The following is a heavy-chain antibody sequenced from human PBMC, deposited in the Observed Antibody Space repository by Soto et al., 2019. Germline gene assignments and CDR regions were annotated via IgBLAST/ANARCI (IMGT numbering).Heavy chain of an antibody. J-gene: IGHJ4*02. D-gene: IGHD1-1*01. CDR3: HAAGSWTEFF. CDR1: GLTFEHSG. V-gene: IGHV3-9*01. Sequence: EVQLVESGGDLVQPGRSLRLSCVASGLTFEHSGMHWVRQAPGKGLAWVAGISWDSKTIAYADSVKGRFAISRDNAKKSLSLQMRSLRTEDTALYYCHAAGSWTEFFWGQGTHVTVSS. CDR2: ISWDSKTI.